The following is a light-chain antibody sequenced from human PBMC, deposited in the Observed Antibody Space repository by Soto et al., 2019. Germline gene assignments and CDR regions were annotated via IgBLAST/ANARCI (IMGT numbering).Light chain of an antibody. CDR1: QSIANNF. CDR3: QQYANSPRST. J-gene: IGKJ2*01. CDR2: GAS. V-gene: IGKV3-20*01. Sequence: EIVLTQSPGTLSLSPGERASLSCRASQSIANNFLAWYQQRPGQAPRLLIYGASSRATDVPDRFSGSGSGTDFTLTISRLEPEDSAVYFCQQYANSPRSTFGQGTKV.